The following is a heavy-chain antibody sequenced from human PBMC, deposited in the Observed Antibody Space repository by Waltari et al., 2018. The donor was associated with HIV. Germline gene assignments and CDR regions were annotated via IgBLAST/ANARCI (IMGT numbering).Heavy chain of an antibody. CDR2: IYYSGST. CDR1: GGSISSSSYY. D-gene: IGHD3-9*01. Sequence: QLHLQESGPGLAKPSETLSLTCTVSGGSISSSSYYWGWIRQPPEKGLEWIGSIYYSGSTYYTPSLKSRVIISVDTSKNQFSVKLSSVTAADTAVYYCARMGQTDDILTGHHYWGQGTLVTVSS. CDR3: ARMGQTDDILTGHHY. J-gene: IGHJ4*02. V-gene: IGHV4-39*01.